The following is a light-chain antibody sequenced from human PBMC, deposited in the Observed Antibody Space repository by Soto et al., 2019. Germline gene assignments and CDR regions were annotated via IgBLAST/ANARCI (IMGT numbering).Light chain of an antibody. CDR3: EQVNSYPLT. V-gene: IGKV1-9*01. CDR1: QGISSS. J-gene: IGKJ4*01. CDR2: AAS. Sequence: DIQLTQSPSFLSASVGDRVTITCRASQGISSSLAWYQQKPGKAPNLLIYAASTLQTGVPTRFSGSGSGTEFTHTISSLQPEDVASYYCEQVNSYPLTFGGGTKVEIK.